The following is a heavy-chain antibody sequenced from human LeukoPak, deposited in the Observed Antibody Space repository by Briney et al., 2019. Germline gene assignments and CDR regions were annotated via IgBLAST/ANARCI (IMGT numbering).Heavy chain of an antibody. CDR1: GGSISSYY. D-gene: IGHD1-1*01. Sequence: PSETLSLTCTVSGGSISSYYWSWIRQPAGKGLEWIGRIYNSGNTNYNPSLQSRVTMSVDSSKNQFSLRLSSVTAADTAVYYCAREQMAATGTIDYWGHGTLVTVSP. J-gene: IGHJ4*01. V-gene: IGHV4-4*07. CDR2: IYNSGNT. CDR3: AREQMAATGTIDY.